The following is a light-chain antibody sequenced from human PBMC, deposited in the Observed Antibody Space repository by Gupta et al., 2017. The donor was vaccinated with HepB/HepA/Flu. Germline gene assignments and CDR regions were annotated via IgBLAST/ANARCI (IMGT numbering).Light chain of an antibody. J-gene: IGKJ1*01. CDR3: QQSYNLPRT. CDR2: YGS. V-gene: IGKV6D-21*02. Sequence: EIVLTQSPDFQSVSPKEKVTISCRASQSIGRSLNWFQQKPGQSPKLLIKYGSEYISGVPSRFSGSGSGTDFTLTINSLEADDAAVYYCQQSYNLPRTFGQGTKVEIK. CDR1: QSIGRS.